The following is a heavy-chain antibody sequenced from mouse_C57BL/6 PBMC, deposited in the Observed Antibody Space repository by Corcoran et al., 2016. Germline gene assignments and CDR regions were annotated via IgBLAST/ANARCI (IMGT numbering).Heavy chain of an antibody. Sequence: DVQLQESGPGLVKPSQSLSLTCSVTGYSITSGYYWNWIRQFPGNKLEWMGYISYDGSNNYNPSLKNRIPITRDTSKNQFFLKLNSVTTEDTAIYYCARAQATPYAMDFWGQGTSVTVSS. CDR1: GYSITSGYY. CDR3: ARAQATPYAMDF. CDR2: ISYDGSN. V-gene: IGHV3-6*01. D-gene: IGHD3-2*02. J-gene: IGHJ4*01.